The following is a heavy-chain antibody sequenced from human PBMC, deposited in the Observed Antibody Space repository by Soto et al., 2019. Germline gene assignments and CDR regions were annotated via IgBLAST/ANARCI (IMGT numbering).Heavy chain of an antibody. V-gene: IGHV3-30-3*01. CDR1: GFTFSSYA. CDR2: ISYDGSNK. D-gene: IGHD6-19*01. Sequence: PGGSLRLSCAASGFTFSSYAMHWVRQAPGKGLEWVAVISYDGSNKYYADSVKGRFTISRDNSKNTLYLQMNSLRAEDTAVYYCARELRSSGWKTYYYYGMDVWGQGTTVTVSS. J-gene: IGHJ6*02. CDR3: ARELRSSGWKTYYYYGMDV.